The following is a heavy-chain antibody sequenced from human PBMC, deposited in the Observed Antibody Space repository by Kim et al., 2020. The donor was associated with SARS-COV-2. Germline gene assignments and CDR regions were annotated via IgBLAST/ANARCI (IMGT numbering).Heavy chain of an antibody. Sequence: ASVKVSCQASGYTFTSYAMHWVRQAPGQRLEWMGWINAGNGNTKYSQKFQGRVTITRDTSASTAYMELSSLRSEDTAVYYCATTWYSSSWYQGNYFDYWGQGTLVTVSS. CDR1: GYTFTSYA. CDR2: INAGNGNT. CDR3: ATTWYSSSWYQGNYFDY. V-gene: IGHV1-3*01. J-gene: IGHJ4*02. D-gene: IGHD6-13*01.